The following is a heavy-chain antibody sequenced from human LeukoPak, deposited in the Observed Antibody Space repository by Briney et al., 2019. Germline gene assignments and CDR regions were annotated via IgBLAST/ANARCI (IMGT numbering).Heavy chain of an antibody. CDR2: IEIPGDT. CDR1: GFTFSDYD. J-gene: IGHJ4*02. D-gene: IGHD2-2*02. V-gene: IGHV3-13*04. CDR3: APYTYYFDH. Sequence: GGPLRLSCAASGFTFSDYDMHWVRQAPGKGLEWVAAIEIPGDTYYPASVKGRFTISRENSKNTLYLQMNSLRAEDTAVYYCAPYTYYFDHWGQGTLVTVSS.